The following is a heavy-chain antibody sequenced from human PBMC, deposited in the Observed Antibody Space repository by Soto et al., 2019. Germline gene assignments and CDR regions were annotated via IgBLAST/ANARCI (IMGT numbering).Heavy chain of an antibody. J-gene: IGHJ5*02. V-gene: IGHV4-38-2*02. CDR2: VHYSGNT. D-gene: IGHD2-15*01. Sequence: SETLSLTCTVSGYSISSGYHWAWIRQPPGKGLEWLGSVHYSGNTYYNPSLKSRLTISVDKSKNQFSLNLSSVTAADTAVYYCARQDRVVAEGRWFDPWGQGTLVTVSA. CDR3: ARQDRVVAEGRWFDP. CDR1: GYSISSGYH.